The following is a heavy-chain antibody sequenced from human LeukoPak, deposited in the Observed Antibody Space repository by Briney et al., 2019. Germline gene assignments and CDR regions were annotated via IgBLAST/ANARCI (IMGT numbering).Heavy chain of an antibody. V-gene: IGHV1-2*06. CDR3: ARGYCSGGSCYSVENWFDA. CDR1: GYTFTKYY. J-gene: IGHJ5*02. CDR2: INPSSGGT. Sequence: ASVKVSCKASGYTFTKYYMFWVRQAPGQGLEWMGRINPSSGGTDYAQKFQGRVTMTRDTSISTAYTELSRLRSDDTAMYYCARGYCSGGSCYSVENWFDAWGQGTLVTVSS. D-gene: IGHD2-15*01.